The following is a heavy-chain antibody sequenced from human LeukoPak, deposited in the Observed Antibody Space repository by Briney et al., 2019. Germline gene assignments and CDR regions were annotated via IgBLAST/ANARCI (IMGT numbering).Heavy chain of an antibody. CDR1: GGSVSSGSYY. CDR2: IYYSGST. Sequence: SETLSLTCTVSGGSVSSGSYYWSWIRQPPGKGLEWIGSIYYSGSTYYNPSLKSRVTISVDTSKNQFSLKLSSVTAADTAVYYCARLSPWGYDFWSGYYNNWFDPWGQGTLVTVSS. D-gene: IGHD3-3*01. V-gene: IGHV4-39*01. CDR3: ARLSPWGYDFWSGYYNNWFDP. J-gene: IGHJ5*02.